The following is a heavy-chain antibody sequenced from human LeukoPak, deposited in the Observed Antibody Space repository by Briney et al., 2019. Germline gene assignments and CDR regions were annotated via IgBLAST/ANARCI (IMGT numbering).Heavy chain of an antibody. CDR1: GFTFSSYS. CDR2: IYTSGST. D-gene: IGHD5-18*01. V-gene: IGHV4-4*07. CDR3: ASLYSYGEAGVDY. Sequence: GSLRLSCAASGFTFSSYSMNWVRQAPGKGLEWIGRIYTSGSTNYNPSLKSRVTMSVDTSKNQFSLKLSSVTAADTAVYYCASLYSYGEAGVDYWGQGTLVTVSS. J-gene: IGHJ4*02.